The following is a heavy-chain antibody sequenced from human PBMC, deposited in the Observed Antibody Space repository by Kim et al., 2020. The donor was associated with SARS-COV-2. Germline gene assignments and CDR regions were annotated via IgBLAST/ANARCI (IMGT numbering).Heavy chain of an antibody. Sequence: GGSLRLSCAASGFTFSSYWMSWVRQAPGKGLEWVANIKQDGSEKYYVDSVKGRFTISRDNAKNSLYLQMNSLRAEDTAVYYCARRVGYYDSSGYYPNGLHYFDYWGQGTLVTVSS. CDR3: ARRVGYYDSSGYYPNGLHYFDY. CDR1: GFTFSSYW. J-gene: IGHJ4*02. D-gene: IGHD3-22*01. V-gene: IGHV3-7*01. CDR2: IKQDGSEK.